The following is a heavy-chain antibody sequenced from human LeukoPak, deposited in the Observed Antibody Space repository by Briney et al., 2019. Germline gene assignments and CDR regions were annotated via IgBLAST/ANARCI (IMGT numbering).Heavy chain of an antibody. CDR2: MSSHSGNA. D-gene: IGHD1-1*01. CDR3: ARGNSADH. Sequence: ASVKVSCKASGYTFTSYDINWVRQATGQGLEWVGRMSSHSGNAAYAQKFQGRITITRNSSITTAYMELSSLRSEDTAVYYCARGNSADHWGQGTLDTVSS. J-gene: IGHJ5*02. CDR1: GYTFTSYD. V-gene: IGHV1-8*03.